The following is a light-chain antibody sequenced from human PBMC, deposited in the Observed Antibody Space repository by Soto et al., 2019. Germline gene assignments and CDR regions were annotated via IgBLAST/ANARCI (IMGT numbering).Light chain of an antibody. CDR3: QQSYSSPRT. J-gene: IGKJ1*01. CDR2: GAS. Sequence: DIPMTQSPSSLSASVGDRVTITSLASQSISTYLKWYQQRPGKAPKVLNYGASRLQSGVPSRFSGSGSGTDFTLSISSLQPEDFATYFCQQSYSSPRTFGRENRVQIK. CDR1: QSISTY. V-gene: IGKV1-39*01.